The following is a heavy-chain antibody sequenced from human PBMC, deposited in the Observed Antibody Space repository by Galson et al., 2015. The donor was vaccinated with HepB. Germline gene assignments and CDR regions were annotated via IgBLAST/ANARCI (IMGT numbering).Heavy chain of an antibody. CDR2: ISTSSTTI. CDR1: GFIFSSYS. D-gene: IGHD2-2*01. CDR3: ARDDGRTGSSTAWYFDY. V-gene: IGHV3-48*01. J-gene: IGHJ4*02. Sequence: SLRLSCAASGFIFSSYSMNWVRQAPGKGLEWISYISTSSTTIHYADSVKGRVTISRDNAQNSLYLQINSLKAEDTAVYYCARDDGRTGSSTAWYFDYWGQGTLVTVSS.